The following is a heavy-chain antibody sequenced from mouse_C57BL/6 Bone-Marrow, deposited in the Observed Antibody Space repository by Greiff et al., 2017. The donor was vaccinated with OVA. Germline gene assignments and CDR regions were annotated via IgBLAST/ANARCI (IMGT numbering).Heavy chain of an antibody. CDR3: AITTVVATGDY. Sequence: QVQLQQPGAELVRPGTSVKLSCKASGYTFTSYWMHWVKQRPGQSLEWIGVIDPSDSYTNYNQKFKGKATLTVDTSSSTAYMQLSSLTSEDSAVYYCAITTVVATGDYWGQGTTLTVSS. CDR2: IDPSDSYT. D-gene: IGHD1-1*01. V-gene: IGHV1-59*01. J-gene: IGHJ2*01. CDR1: GYTFTSYW.